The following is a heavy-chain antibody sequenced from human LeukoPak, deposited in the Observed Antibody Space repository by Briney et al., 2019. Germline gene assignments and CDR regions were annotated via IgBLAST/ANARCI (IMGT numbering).Heavy chain of an antibody. CDR1: GFTFDDYA. Sequence: GGSLRLSCAASGFTFDDYAMHWVRHAPGKGLEWVSGISWNSGSIGYADSVKGRFTISRDNAKNSLYLQMNSLRAEDTALYYCAKGKSSGWYPTYYFDYWGQGTLVTVSS. CDR2: ISWNSGSI. D-gene: IGHD6-19*01. J-gene: IGHJ4*02. CDR3: AKGKSSGWYPTYYFDY. V-gene: IGHV3-9*01.